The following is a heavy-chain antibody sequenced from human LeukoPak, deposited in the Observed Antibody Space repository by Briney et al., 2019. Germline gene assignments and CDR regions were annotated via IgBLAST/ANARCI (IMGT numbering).Heavy chain of an antibody. Sequence: SETLSLTCAVYGGSFSGYYWSWIRRPPGKGLEWIGEINHSGSTNYNPSLKSRVTISVDTSKNQFSLKLSSVTAADTAVYYCAIHIVVVPAAKKNWFYPWGQGTLVTVSS. V-gene: IGHV4-34*01. J-gene: IGHJ5*02. CDR2: INHSGST. CDR1: GGSFSGYY. D-gene: IGHD2-2*01. CDR3: AIHIVVVPAAKKNWFYP.